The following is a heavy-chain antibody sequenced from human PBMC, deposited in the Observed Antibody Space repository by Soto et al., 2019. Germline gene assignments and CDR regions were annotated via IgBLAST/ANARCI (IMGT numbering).Heavy chain of an antibody. V-gene: IGHV4-34*01. CDR3: ARVGRGYCSSTSCSDRPFDY. CDR2: INHSGST. CDR1: GGSFSGYY. D-gene: IGHD2-2*01. Sequence: NPSETLSLTCAVYGGSFSGYYWSWIRQPPGKGLEWIGEINHSGSTNYNPSLKSRVTISVDTSKNQFSLKLSSVTAADTAVYYCARVGRGYCSSTSCSDRPFDYWGQGTLVTVSS. J-gene: IGHJ4*02.